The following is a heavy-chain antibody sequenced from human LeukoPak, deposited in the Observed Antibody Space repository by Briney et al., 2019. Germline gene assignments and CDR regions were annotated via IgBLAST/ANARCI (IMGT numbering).Heavy chain of an antibody. D-gene: IGHD2-15*01. CDR3: ATARLDGGYCSGGSCYYYYGMDV. Sequence: GASVKVSCKVSGYTLTELSIHWVRQAPGKGLEWMGGFDPEDGETIYAQKFQGRVTMTEDTSTDTAYMELSSLRSEDTAVYYCATARLDGGYCSGGSCYYYYGMDVWGQGTTVTVSS. V-gene: IGHV1-24*01. CDR1: GYTLTELS. CDR2: FDPEDGET. J-gene: IGHJ6*02.